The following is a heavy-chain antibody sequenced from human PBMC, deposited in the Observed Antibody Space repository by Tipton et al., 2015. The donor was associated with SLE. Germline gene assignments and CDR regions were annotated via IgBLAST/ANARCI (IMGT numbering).Heavy chain of an antibody. D-gene: IGHD3-3*01. J-gene: IGHJ3*02. CDR2: INHSGST. CDR1: GGSFSGYY. V-gene: IGHV4-34*01. Sequence: TLSLTCAVYGGSFSGYYWSWIRQPPGKGLEWIGEINHSGSTNYNPSFKSRVTISVDTSKNQFSLKLSSVTAADTAVYYCARDGYYDFWSGKGAFDILGQGTMVTVSS. CDR3: ARDGYYDFWSGKGAFDI.